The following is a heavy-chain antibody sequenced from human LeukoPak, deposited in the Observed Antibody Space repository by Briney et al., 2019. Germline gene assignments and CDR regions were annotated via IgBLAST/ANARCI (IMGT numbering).Heavy chain of an antibody. CDR2: ISAYNGKT. Sequence: ASVKVSCKASGYTFTSYGISWVRQAPGQGLEWMGWISAYNGKTNYPQKFQGRVTMTTDTSTSTASMELRSLRPDDTAVYYCARDPLYDILTGYYRWDYYSGMDVWGQGTTVTVSS. V-gene: IGHV1-18*01. CDR1: GYTFTSYG. D-gene: IGHD3-9*01. J-gene: IGHJ6*02. CDR3: ARDPLYDILTGYYRWDYYSGMDV.